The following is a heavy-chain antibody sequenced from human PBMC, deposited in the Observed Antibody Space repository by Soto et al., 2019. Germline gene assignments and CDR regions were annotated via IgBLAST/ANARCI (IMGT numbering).Heavy chain of an antibody. CDR1: GDSMSPYY. V-gene: IGHV4-59*01. CDR2: IYYTGNT. Sequence: QVQLQESGPGLVKPSETLSLTCTVSGDSMSPYYWSWIRQPPGKGLEWIGFIYYTGNTNYNPSLKSLVTLSVALSKKQFSLELSSATAADTAVYHCARARRYNFNSGPYYFDYWGHGTLVTVSS. J-gene: IGHJ4*01. CDR3: ARARRYNFNSGPYYFDY. D-gene: IGHD1-20*01.